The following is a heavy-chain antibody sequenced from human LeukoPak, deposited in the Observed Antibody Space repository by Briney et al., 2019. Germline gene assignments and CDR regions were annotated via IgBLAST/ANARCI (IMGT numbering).Heavy chain of an antibody. CDR1: GYTFTGYY. D-gene: IGHD1-1*01. CDR3: ARVITTGTTDY. V-gene: IGHV1-2*02. Sequence: SSVKVSFKASGYTFTGYYMHWVRQAPGQGLEWMGWINPNCGGTNYAHKFQGRVTMTRDTSISTAYMELSRLRSDDTAVYYCARVITTGTTDYWGQGTLVTVSS. CDR2: INPNCGGT. J-gene: IGHJ4*02.